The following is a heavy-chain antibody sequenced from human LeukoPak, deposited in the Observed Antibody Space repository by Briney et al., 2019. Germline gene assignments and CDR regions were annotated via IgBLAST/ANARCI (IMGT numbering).Heavy chain of an antibody. D-gene: IGHD2-8*01. Sequence: ASVKVSCKASGYTFTSYGISWVRQAPGQGLEWMGWISAYNGNTNYAQKLQGRVTMTTDKSTSTAYMELRSLRSDDTAVYYCASGSRPGVQWDYWGQGTLVTVSS. J-gene: IGHJ4*02. CDR1: GYTFTSYG. CDR3: ASGSRPGVQWDY. V-gene: IGHV1-18*01. CDR2: ISAYNGNT.